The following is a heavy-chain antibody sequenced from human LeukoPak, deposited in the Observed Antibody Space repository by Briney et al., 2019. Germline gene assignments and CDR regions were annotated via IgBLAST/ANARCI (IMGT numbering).Heavy chain of an antibody. CDR1: GFTFSGYG. Sequence: PGGSLRLSCAASGFTFSGYGMHWVRQAPGKGLEWVAFIRYDESNRYYADSVRGRFTISRDNSRNTMYLQMNSLRAEDTAVYYCARDRGIIHWFDPWGQGTLVTVSS. CDR2: IRYDESNR. J-gene: IGHJ5*02. V-gene: IGHV3-30*02. D-gene: IGHD2-21*01. CDR3: ARDRGIIHWFDP.